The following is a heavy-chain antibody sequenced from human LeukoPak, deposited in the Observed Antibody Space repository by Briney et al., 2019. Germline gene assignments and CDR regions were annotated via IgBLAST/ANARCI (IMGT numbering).Heavy chain of an antibody. V-gene: IGHV3-23*01. CDR3: AKRGVVIRVILVGFHKEAYYFDS. Sequence: PGGSLRLSCAVSGITLSNYGMSWVRQAPGKGLEWVAGMSDSGGRTNYADSVKGRFIISRDNPKNTLYLQMNSLRAEDTAVYFCAKRGVVIRVILVGFHKEAYYFDSWGQGALVTVSS. CDR1: GITLSNYG. CDR2: MSDSGGRT. J-gene: IGHJ4*02. D-gene: IGHD3-22*01.